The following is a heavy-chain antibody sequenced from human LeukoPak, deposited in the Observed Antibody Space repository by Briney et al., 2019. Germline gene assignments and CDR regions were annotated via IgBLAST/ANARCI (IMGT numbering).Heavy chain of an antibody. CDR3: ASGRYYDFWSGYYSDKGVDY. J-gene: IGHJ4*02. CDR1: GGSISSGDYY. V-gene: IGHV4-30-4*01. CDR2: IYYSGST. D-gene: IGHD3-3*01. Sequence: PSETLSLTCTVSGGSISSGDYYWSWIRQPPGKGLEWIGYIYYSGSTYYNPSLKSRVTISVDTSKNQLSLKLSSVTAADTAVYYCASGRYYDFWSGYYSDKGVDYWGQGTLVTVSS.